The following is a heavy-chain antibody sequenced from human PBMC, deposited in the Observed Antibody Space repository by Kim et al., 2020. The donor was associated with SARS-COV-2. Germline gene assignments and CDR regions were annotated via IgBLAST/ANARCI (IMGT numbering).Heavy chain of an antibody. CDR2: DSKP. Sequence: DSKPTYSPSFQGPVTISADKSISTAYLQWSSLKASDTAMYYCARGFDGYWGQGTLVTVSS. CDR3: ARGFDGY. J-gene: IGHJ4*02. D-gene: IGHD3-9*01. V-gene: IGHV5-10-1*01.